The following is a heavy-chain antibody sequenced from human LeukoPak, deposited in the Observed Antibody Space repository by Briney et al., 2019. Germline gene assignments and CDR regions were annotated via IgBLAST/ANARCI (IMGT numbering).Heavy chain of an antibody. J-gene: IGHJ5*02. D-gene: IGHD6-19*01. Sequence: PGGSLRLSCAASGFTLISYDMHWVRQAPGKGLEWVSGIGTAGDTYYPGSVKGRFTIPRDNGKNSLYLQMNSLRAGDTAVYYCARSLYSSGDHWGQGTLVTVSS. V-gene: IGHV3-13*01. CDR3: ARSLYSSGDH. CDR2: IGTAGDT. CDR1: GFTLISYD.